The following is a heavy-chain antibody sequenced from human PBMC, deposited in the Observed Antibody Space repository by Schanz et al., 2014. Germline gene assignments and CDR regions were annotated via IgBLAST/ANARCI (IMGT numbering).Heavy chain of an antibody. D-gene: IGHD3-10*01. V-gene: IGHV4-59*01. Sequence: VQLQESGPGLVKPSETLSLTCNVSGDSIRSYYWSWIRQHPGKGLEWIGYIYDGGSTYYNPSLKSRVTISVDTSKKQFSLKMTSVTTADTAVYYCASTHWFGSGTTIVDYWGQGTLVTVSS. CDR2: IYDGGST. CDR1: GDSIRSYY. CDR3: ASTHWFGSGTTIVDY. J-gene: IGHJ4*02.